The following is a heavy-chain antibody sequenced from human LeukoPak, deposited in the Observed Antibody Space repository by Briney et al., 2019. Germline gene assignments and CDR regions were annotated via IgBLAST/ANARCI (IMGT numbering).Heavy chain of an antibody. CDR2: ISYDGSNK. CDR1: GFTFSSYA. Sequence: GRSLRLSCAASGFTFSSYAMHWVRQAPGKGLEWVAVISYDGSNKYYADSVKGRFTISRDNAKNTLYLQMNSLRAEDTAVYYCARESLITMVRGAKGSEYFQHWGQGTLVTVSS. CDR3: ARESLITMVRGAKGSEYFQH. D-gene: IGHD3-10*01. J-gene: IGHJ1*01. V-gene: IGHV3-30*04.